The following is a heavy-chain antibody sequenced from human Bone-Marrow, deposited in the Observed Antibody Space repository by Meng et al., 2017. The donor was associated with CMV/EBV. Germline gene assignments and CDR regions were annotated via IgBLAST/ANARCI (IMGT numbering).Heavy chain of an antibody. CDR2: IYYSGST. V-gene: IGHV4-61*01. CDR3: ARVNGYCSGGSCYYYYYGMDV. J-gene: IGHJ6*02. Sequence: SETLSLTCTVSGGSVSSGSYYWSWIRQPPGKGLEWIGYIYYSGSTNYNPSLKSRVTISVDTSKNQFSLKLSSVTAADTAVYYCARVNGYCSGGSCYYYYYGMDVWGQGTTVTVSS. CDR1: GGSVSSGSYY. D-gene: IGHD2-15*01.